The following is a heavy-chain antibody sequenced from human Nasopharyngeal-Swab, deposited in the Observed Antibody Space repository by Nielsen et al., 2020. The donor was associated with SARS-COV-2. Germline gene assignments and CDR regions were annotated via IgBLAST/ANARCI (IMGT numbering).Heavy chain of an antibody. CDR2: ISYDGSNK. Sequence: LSLTCAASGFTFSSYAMHWVLQAPGKGLEWVAVISYDGSNKYYADSVKGRFTISRGNSKNTLYLQMNSLRAEDTAVYYCARDLDLYCGGDCSTWGGLDYWGQGTLVTVSS. D-gene: IGHD2-21*02. CDR1: GFTFSSYA. CDR3: ARDLDLYCGGDCSTWGGLDY. J-gene: IGHJ4*02. V-gene: IGHV3-30-3*01.